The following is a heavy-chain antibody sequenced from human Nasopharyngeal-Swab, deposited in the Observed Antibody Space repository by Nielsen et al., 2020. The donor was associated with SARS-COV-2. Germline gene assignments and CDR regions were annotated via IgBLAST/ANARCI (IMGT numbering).Heavy chain of an antibody. D-gene: IGHD3-9*01. CDR2: IYYSGST. CDR3: ARVDDILTGYDY. J-gene: IGHJ4*02. CDR1: GGSISSGDYY. Sequence: SETLSLTCTVSGGSISSGDYYWSWIRQSPGKGLEWIGYIYYSGSTYYNPSLKSRVTISVDTSKNQFSLKLSSVTAADTAVYYCARVDDILTGYDYWGQGTLVTVSS. V-gene: IGHV4-30-4*01.